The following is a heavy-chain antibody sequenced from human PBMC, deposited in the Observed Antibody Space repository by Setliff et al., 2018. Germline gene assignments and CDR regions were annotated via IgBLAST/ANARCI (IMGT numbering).Heavy chain of an antibody. D-gene: IGHD1-1*01. CDR1: GGSISSGSNY. CDR3: ARDVWGAGTGWFDP. Sequence: PSETLSLTCTVSGGSISSGSNYWSWIRQPAGKGLEWIGHIDPSGSTNYNPSLKSRVTLSLDTSKNHLSLNLTSVTAADTAVYYCARDVWGAGTGWFDPWGLGILVTVSS. V-gene: IGHV4-61*09. J-gene: IGHJ5*02. CDR2: IDPSGST.